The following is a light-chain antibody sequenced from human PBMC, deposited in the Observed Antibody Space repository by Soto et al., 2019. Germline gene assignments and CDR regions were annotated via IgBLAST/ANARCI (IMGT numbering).Light chain of an antibody. V-gene: IGLV2-11*01. CDR2: DIT. CDR1: SSDVGRFEY. CDR3: CSYAGIYSYV. Sequence: QSALTQPRSVSGSPGQSVTISRTGTSSDVGRFEYVSWYPQHPGEAPKVVVYDITKRPSGVPARFSGSKSGNTASLTISGLQPEDVADYYCCSYAGIYSYVFGTGTKVTVL. J-gene: IGLJ1*01.